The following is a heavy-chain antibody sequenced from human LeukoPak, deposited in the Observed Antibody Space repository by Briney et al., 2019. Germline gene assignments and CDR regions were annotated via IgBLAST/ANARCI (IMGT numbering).Heavy chain of an antibody. CDR3: AKYVSAKGPPYALDV. CDR1: EFTFSGYA. Sequence: GGSLRLSCAASEFTFSGYAMQWVRQAPGKGLEWVSGISASGGSTWYADSVKGRFTISRDNSKNTLYLQMNSLRAEDTAVYYCAKYVSAKGPPYALDVWGQGTTVTVSS. CDR2: ISASGGST. V-gene: IGHV3-23*01. J-gene: IGHJ6*02. D-gene: IGHD2/OR15-2a*01.